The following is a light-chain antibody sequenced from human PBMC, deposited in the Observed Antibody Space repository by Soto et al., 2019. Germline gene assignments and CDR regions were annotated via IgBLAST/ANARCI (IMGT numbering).Light chain of an antibody. CDR3: QQFDTSVWT. Sequence: DIQMTQSPSTLSASVGDRVTITCRASQSISSWLAWYQQKPGKAPKLLIYDASSLESGVPSRFSGSGSGTDFTLTISRLEPEDFAVYYCQQFDTSVWTFGQGTKVDIK. V-gene: IGKV1-5*01. CDR2: DAS. CDR1: QSISSW. J-gene: IGKJ1*01.